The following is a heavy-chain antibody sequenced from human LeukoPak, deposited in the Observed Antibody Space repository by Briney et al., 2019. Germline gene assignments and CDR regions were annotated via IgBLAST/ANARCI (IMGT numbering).Heavy chain of an antibody. Sequence: PSETLSLTCAVYGGSSSGYYWSWIRQSPGKGLEWIAEINHSGSTYYNPFLKSRVTISVDTSKNQFSLKVNSVTAADTAVYYCARGQTSVVTAIPYYFDYWGRGTLVTVSS. J-gene: IGHJ4*02. CDR3: ARGQTSVVTAIPYYFDY. CDR1: GGSSSGYY. D-gene: IGHD2-21*02. V-gene: IGHV4-34*01. CDR2: INHSGST.